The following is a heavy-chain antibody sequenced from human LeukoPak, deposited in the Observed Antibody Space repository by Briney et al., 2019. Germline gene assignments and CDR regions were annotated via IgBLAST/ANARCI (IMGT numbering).Heavy chain of an antibody. V-gene: IGHV3-30*01. D-gene: IGHD6-13*01. CDR2: VSYDGSNK. CDR3: ARDRIAAAGRNWFDP. Sequence: PGGSLRLSCAASGFTFSSCAMHWVRQAPGKGLEWVAVVSYDGSNKYYADSVKGRFTISRDNSKNTLYLQMNSLRAEDTAVYYCARDRIAAAGRNWFDPWGQGTLVTVSS. CDR1: GFTFSSCA. J-gene: IGHJ5*02.